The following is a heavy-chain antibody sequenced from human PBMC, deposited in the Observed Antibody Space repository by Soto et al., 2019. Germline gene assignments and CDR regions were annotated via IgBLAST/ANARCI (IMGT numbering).Heavy chain of an antibody. CDR1: GFTFSSYW. J-gene: IGHJ6*02. CDR3: ARDGDSSSLFHYYYYGMDV. V-gene: IGHV3-74*01. Sequence: GGSLRLSCAASGFTFSSYWMHWVRQAPGKGLVWVSHINSDGSSTSYADSVKGRFTISRDNAKNTLYLQMNSLRAEDTAVYYCARDGDSSSLFHYYYYGMDVWGQGTTVTVSS. D-gene: IGHD6-6*01. CDR2: INSDGSST.